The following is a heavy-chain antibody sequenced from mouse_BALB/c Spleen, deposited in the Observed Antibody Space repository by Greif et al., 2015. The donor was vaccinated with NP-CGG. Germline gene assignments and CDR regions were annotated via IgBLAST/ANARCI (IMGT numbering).Heavy chain of an antibody. J-gene: IGHJ4*01. CDR3: NGGGVLYDEGRALYYYAMDY. CDR2: IDLENGDT. CDR1: GFNIKDYY. Sequence: VQLQQSGAELVRSGASVKLSCTASGFNIKDYYMHWVKQRPEQGLEWIGWIDLENGDTEYAPKFQGKATMTADTSSNTAYLQLSSLTSEDTAVYYCNGGGVLYDEGRALYYYAMDYWGQGTSVTVSS. V-gene: IGHV14-4*02. D-gene: IGHD2-12*01.